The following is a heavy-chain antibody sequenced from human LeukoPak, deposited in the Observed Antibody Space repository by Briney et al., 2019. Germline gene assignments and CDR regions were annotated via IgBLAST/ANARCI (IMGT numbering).Heavy chain of an antibody. V-gene: IGHV4-59*01. J-gene: IGHJ5*02. CDR1: GGSISSYY. CDR2: IYYSGST. CDR3: ARAENIVVVPAAWGFLFGP. Sequence: SQTLSLTCTVSGGSISSYYWSWIRQPPGKGLEWIGYIYYSGSTNYNPSLKSRVTISVDTSKNQFSLKLSSVTAADTAVYYCARAENIVVVPAAWGFLFGPWGQGTLVTVSS. D-gene: IGHD2-2*01.